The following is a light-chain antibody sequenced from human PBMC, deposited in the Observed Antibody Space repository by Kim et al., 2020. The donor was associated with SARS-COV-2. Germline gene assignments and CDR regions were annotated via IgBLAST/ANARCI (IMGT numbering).Light chain of an antibody. Sequence: GKSVTISCTRSSGSIGSNYVQWYQQRPGSAPTTVIYEDNQRPSGVPYRFSGSIDSSSNSASLTISGLQTEDEADYYCQYYDSSNVVFGGGTQLTVL. CDR2: EDN. J-gene: IGLJ2*01. V-gene: IGLV6-57*03. CDR3: QYYDSSNVV. CDR1: SGSIGSNY.